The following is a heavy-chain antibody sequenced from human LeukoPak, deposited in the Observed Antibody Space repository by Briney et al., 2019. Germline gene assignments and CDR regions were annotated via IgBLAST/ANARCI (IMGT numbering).Heavy chain of an antibody. Sequence: PGGSVRLSCVASGLTFSSNSMSWVRQPPGMGLEWVSGISVSGITVYADSVKGRLTISRDNSKNTLYLQMNNLRAKDTALYYCAKGFSVRGRFDPWGQGTQVTVSS. D-gene: IGHD2-15*01. V-gene: IGHV3-23*01. J-gene: IGHJ5*02. CDR2: ISVSGIT. CDR3: AKGFSVRGRFDP. CDR1: GLTFSSNS.